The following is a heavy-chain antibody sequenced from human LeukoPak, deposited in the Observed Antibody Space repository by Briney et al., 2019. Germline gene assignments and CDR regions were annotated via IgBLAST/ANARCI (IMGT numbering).Heavy chain of an antibody. Sequence: PSETLSLTCTVSGGSISSSSYHWGWIRQPPGKGLEWIGSIFYNGSTYYNPSLRSRVTISVDTSKNQFSLKLSSVTAADTAVYYCARRHYDSTGRDFDYWGRGTLVTVSS. CDR1: GGSISSSSYH. CDR3: ARRHYDSTGRDFDY. J-gene: IGHJ4*02. CDR2: IFYNGST. V-gene: IGHV4-39*01. D-gene: IGHD3-22*01.